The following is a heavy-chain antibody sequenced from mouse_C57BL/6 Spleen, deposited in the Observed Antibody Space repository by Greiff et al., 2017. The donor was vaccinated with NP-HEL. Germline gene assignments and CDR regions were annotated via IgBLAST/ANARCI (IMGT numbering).Heavy chain of an antibody. CDR1: GYSFTGYY. CDR2: INPSTGGT. V-gene: IGHV1-42*01. Sequence: EVQLQQSGPELVKPGASVKISCKASGYSFTGYYMNWVKQSPEKSLEWIGEINPSTGGTTSNQKFKAKATLTVDKSSSTAYMQLKSLTSEDSAVYYCAKYEYDEGYFDVWGTGTTVTVSS. D-gene: IGHD2-4*01. CDR3: AKYEYDEGYFDV. J-gene: IGHJ1*03.